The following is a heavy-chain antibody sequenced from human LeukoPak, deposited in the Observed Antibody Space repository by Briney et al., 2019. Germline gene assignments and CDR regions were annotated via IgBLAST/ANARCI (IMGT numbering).Heavy chain of an antibody. CDR1: GDSVSSNTAA. Sequence: SQTLSLACAISGDSVSSNTAAWHWIRRSPSRGLEWLGRTYYTSKWFTDYALSVKSRITINPDTSKNQLSLHLNSVTPEDTAVYYCARRAAAGAAGYYYMDIWGKGATVTVSS. CDR3: ARRAAAGAAGYYYMDI. J-gene: IGHJ6*03. CDR2: TYYTSKWFT. D-gene: IGHD6-13*01. V-gene: IGHV6-1*01.